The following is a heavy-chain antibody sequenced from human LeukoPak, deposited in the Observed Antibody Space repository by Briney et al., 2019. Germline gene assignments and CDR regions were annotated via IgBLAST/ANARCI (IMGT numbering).Heavy chain of an antibody. CDR1: GGSISSSSYY. CDR3: ARDPRGSYYYDSSGYLFPRGGNGDY. D-gene: IGHD3-22*01. Sequence: SEILSLTCTVSGGSISSSSYYWGWIRQPPGKGLEWIGSIYYSGSTYYNPSLKSRVTISVDTSKNQFSLKLSSVTAADTAVYYCARDPRGSYYYDSSGYLFPRGGNGDYWGQGTLVTVSS. J-gene: IGHJ4*02. V-gene: IGHV4-39*07. CDR2: IYYSGST.